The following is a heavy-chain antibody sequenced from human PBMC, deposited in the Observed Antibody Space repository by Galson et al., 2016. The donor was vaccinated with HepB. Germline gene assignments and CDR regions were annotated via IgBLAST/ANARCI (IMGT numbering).Heavy chain of an antibody. CDR2: IDPSDSDT. D-gene: IGHD5-18*01. Sequence: QSGAEVKKPGESLKISCLGSGYRFTNSWIAWVRQMPGKGLEWMGIIDPSDSDTRYSPSFQGQVTISADKSISTAYLQWSSLKASDTAMYYCARGTADSPMVWMLDYGCQGTLVTVSS. V-gene: IGHV5-51*01. J-gene: IGHJ4*02. CDR1: GYRFTNSW. CDR3: ARGTADSPMVWMLDY.